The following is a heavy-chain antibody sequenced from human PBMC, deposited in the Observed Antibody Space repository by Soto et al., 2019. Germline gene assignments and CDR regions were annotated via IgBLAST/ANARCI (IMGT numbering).Heavy chain of an antibody. Sequence: GSLRLSCAASGFTFSDYYMSWIRQAPGKGLEWVSYISSSGSTIYYADSVKGRFIISRDNAKNSLYLQMNSLRAEDTAVYYCARDRELGSYYGMDVWGQGTTVTVSS. J-gene: IGHJ6*02. CDR2: ISSSGSTI. CDR3: ARDRELGSYYGMDV. D-gene: IGHD1-26*01. CDR1: GFTFSDYY. V-gene: IGHV3-11*01.